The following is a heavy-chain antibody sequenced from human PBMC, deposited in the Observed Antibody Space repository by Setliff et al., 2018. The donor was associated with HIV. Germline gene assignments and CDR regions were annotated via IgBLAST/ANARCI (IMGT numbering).Heavy chain of an antibody. V-gene: IGHV4-39*01. J-gene: IGHJ4*02. D-gene: IGHD6-19*01. Sequence: PSETLSLTCTVSGGSISSSSYYWGWVRQPPGKGLEWIGTMFYTGSAYYTPSLKSRVTIYVDTSKNQFSLKLSSVTAADTAVYYCARQFRSPGTAVAGIDYWGQGTLVTVSS. CDR3: ARQFRSPGTAVAGIDY. CDR2: MFYTGSA. CDR1: GGSISSSSYY.